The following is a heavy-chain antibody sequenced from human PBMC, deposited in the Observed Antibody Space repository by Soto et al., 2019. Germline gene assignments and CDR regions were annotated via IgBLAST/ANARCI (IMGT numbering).Heavy chain of an antibody. V-gene: IGHV4-31*03. CDR2: IYYSGST. CDR1: GGSISSGGYY. CDR3: ASYIVVVPAAISGPAYYFDY. Sequence: LSLTCTVSGGSISSGGYYWSWIRQHPGNGLEWIGYIYYSGSTYYNPSLKSRVTISVDTSKNQFSLKLSSVTAADTAVYYCASYIVVVPAAISGPAYYFDYWGQGTLVTVSS. D-gene: IGHD2-2*02. J-gene: IGHJ4*02.